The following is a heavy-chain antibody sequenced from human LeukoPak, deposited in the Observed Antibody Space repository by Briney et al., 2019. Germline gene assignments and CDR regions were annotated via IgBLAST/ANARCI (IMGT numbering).Heavy chain of an antibody. D-gene: IGHD2-2*02. CDR1: GFTFSSYA. CDR3: AKDGVVPAAIRGLDAFEI. V-gene: IGHV3-23*01. Sequence: GGSLRLSCAASGFTFSSYAMSWVRQAPGKGLEWVSAISGSGGSAYYADSVKGRFTISRDNSKNTLYLQMNSLRAEDTAVYYCAKDGVVPAAIRGLDAFEIWGQGTMVTVSS. CDR2: ISGSGGSA. J-gene: IGHJ3*02.